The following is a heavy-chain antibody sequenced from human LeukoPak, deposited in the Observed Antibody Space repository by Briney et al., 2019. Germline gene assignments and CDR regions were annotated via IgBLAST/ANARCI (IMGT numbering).Heavy chain of an antibody. D-gene: IGHD3-16*01. J-gene: IGHJ3*02. CDR3: TREINAFDI. CDR1: RFTFSNYW. Sequence: GSLRLSCAASRFTFSNYWMHWVRQAPGKGLVWVSGIQSDGSKTIYADSVKGRFTISRDNAENTLYLQMNSLRAEDTAIYYCTREINAFDIWGLGTMVTVSS. V-gene: IGHV3-74*01. CDR2: IQSDGSKT.